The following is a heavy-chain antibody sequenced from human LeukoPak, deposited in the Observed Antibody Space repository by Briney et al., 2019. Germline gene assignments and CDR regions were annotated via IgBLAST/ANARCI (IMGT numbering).Heavy chain of an antibody. D-gene: IGHD3-3*01. CDR3: AKGQTVLRFLEWLPDY. CDR2: ISYDGSNK. Sequence: GGSLRLSCAASGFTFSSYAMSWVRQAPGKGLEWVAIISYDGSNKFYADSVKGRFTISRDSSKSTLYLQMNSLRTEDTAVYYCAKGQTVLRFLEWLPDYWGQGTLVTVSS. CDR1: GFTFSSYA. V-gene: IGHV3-30*18. J-gene: IGHJ4*02.